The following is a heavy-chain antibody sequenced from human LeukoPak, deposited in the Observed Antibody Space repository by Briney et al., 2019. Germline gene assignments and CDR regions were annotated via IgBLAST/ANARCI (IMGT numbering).Heavy chain of an antibody. CDR1: GFTFSSYS. CDR2: ISGSGGST. Sequence: PGGSLRLSCAASGFTFSSYSMNWVRQAPGKGLEWVSAISGSGGSTYYADSVKGRFTISRDNSKNTLYLQMNSLRAEDTAVYYCAKGPHCSSTSCYLNYYYYGMDVWGQGTTVTVSS. D-gene: IGHD2-2*01. CDR3: AKGPHCSSTSCYLNYYYYGMDV. J-gene: IGHJ6*02. V-gene: IGHV3-23*01.